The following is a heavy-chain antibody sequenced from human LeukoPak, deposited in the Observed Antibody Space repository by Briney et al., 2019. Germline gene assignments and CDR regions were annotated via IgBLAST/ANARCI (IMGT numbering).Heavy chain of an antibody. D-gene: IGHD3-9*01. J-gene: IGHJ4*02. Sequence: SETLSLTCTVSGGSVSSGSYYWSWIRQPPGKGLEWIGYIYYTGSTTYNPSLKSRVTIQVDTSKNQFSLKLSSVTAADSAVYYCARELRSFVWSIVDFWGQGTLVTVSS. CDR3: ARELRSFVWSIVDF. CDR2: IYYTGST. V-gene: IGHV4-61*01. CDR1: GGSVSSGSYY.